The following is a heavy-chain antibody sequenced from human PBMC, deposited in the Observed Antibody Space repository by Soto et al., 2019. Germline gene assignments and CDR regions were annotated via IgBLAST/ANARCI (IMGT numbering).Heavy chain of an antibody. CDR1: GFTFSSYA. V-gene: IGHV3-23*01. Sequence: PGGSLRLSCAASGFTFSSYAMSWVRQAPGKGLEWVSAISGSGGSTYYADSVKGRFTISRDNSKNTLYLQMNSLRAEDTAVYYSAKGVYYYDSSGWNGDAFDIWGQGTMVTVSS. J-gene: IGHJ3*02. CDR3: AKGVYYYDSSGWNGDAFDI. CDR2: ISGSGGST. D-gene: IGHD3-22*01.